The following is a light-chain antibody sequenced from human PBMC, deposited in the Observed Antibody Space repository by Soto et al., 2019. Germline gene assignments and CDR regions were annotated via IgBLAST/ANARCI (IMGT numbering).Light chain of an antibody. CDR1: RSNIGSNT. CDR3: AAWDGSLNGVL. V-gene: IGLV1-44*01. J-gene: IGLJ2*01. CDR2: SNN. Sequence: QSVLTQPPSASGTPGQRVTISCSGSRSNIGSNTVNWYQQLPGTAPKVLIYSNNQRPSGFPDRFSGSRSGTSASLAISGLQSEDEADYYCAAWDGSLNGVLFGGGTKLTVL.